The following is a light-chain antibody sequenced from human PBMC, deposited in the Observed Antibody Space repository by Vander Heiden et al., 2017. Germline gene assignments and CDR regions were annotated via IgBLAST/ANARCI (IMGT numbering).Light chain of an antibody. CDR2: AAS. J-gene: IGKJ4*01. CDR1: QSISSY. V-gene: IGKV1-39*01. Sequence: DIQMTQSPSSLSASVGDRVTITCRASQSISSYLNWYQQKPGKDPKLLIYAASSLQSGVPSRFSGSGSGTDFTLTISSLQPEDFATYYCQQSYSTSRTFGGGTKVEIK. CDR3: QQSYSTSRT.